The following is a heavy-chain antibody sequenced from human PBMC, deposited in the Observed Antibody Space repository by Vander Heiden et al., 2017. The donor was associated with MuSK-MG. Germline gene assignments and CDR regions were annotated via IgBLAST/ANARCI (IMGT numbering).Heavy chain of an antibody. CDR2: IWYDGSNK. Sequence: QVQLVESGGGVVQPGRSLRLSCAASGFPFSSYGMHWVRQAPGKGLEWVAVIWYDGSNKYYADSVKGRFTISRDNSKNTLYLQMNSLRAEDTAVYYCAKDQTDYDILTGYPGYWGQGTLVTVSS. J-gene: IGHJ4*02. CDR3: AKDQTDYDILTGYPGY. V-gene: IGHV3-33*06. CDR1: GFPFSSYG. D-gene: IGHD3-9*01.